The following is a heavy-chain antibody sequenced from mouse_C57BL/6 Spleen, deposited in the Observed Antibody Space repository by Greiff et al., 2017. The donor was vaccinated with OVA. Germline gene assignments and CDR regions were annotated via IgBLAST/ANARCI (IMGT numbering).Heavy chain of an antibody. V-gene: IGHV1-22*01. J-gene: IGHJ1*03. CDR1: GYTFTDYN. D-gene: IGHD1-1*01. CDR2: INPNNGGT. CDR3: ARGVTTVEGWYFDV. Sequence: VQLQQSGPELVKPGASVKMSCKASGYTFTDYNMHWVKQSHGKSLEWIGYINPNNGGTSYNQKFKGKATLTVNKSSSTAYMELRSLTSEDSAVYYCARGVTTVEGWYFDVWGTGTTVTVSS.